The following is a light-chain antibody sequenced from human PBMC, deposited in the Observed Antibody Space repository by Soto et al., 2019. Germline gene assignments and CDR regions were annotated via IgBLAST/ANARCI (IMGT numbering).Light chain of an antibody. CDR3: CSYAGSYTHV. V-gene: IGLV2-11*01. CDR2: DVT. CDR1: SSDVGGYNF. J-gene: IGLJ1*01. Sequence: QSVLTQPRSVSGSPGQSVTISCTGTSSDVGGYNFVSWYQQYPGKAPKLIIYDVTKGPSGVPDRFSGSKSRNTASLTISGLQTDDEADYYCCSYAGSYTHVFGTGTKVTVL.